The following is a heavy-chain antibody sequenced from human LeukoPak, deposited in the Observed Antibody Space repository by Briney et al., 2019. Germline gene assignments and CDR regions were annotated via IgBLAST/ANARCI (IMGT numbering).Heavy chain of an antibody. CDR3: ARSYTYGNYYFDY. Sequence: TGGSLRLSCAASGFTFDDYAMHWVRQAPGKGLEWVSGISWNSGSIGYADSVKGRFTISRDNAKNTVYLQMNGLRAEDTAVYFCARSYTYGNYYFDYWGQGTLVTVSS. CDR2: ISWNSGSI. CDR1: GFTFDDYA. D-gene: IGHD4-11*01. J-gene: IGHJ4*02. V-gene: IGHV3-9*01.